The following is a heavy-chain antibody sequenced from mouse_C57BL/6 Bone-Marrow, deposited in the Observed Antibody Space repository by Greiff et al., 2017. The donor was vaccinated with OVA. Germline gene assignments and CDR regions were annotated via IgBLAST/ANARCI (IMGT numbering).Heavy chain of an antibody. CDR2: INPGSGGT. Sequence: VQLVESGAELVRPGTSVKVSCKASGYAFTNYLIEWVKQRPGQGLEWIGVINPGSGGTNYNEKFKGKATLTADKSSSTAYMQLSSLTSEDSAVYFCARYDGYYGYAMDYWGQGTSVTVSS. CDR1: GYAFTNYL. CDR3: ARYDGYYGYAMDY. V-gene: IGHV1-54*01. J-gene: IGHJ4*01. D-gene: IGHD2-3*01.